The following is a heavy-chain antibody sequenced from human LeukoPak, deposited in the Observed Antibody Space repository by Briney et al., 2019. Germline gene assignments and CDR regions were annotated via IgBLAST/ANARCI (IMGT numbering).Heavy chain of an antibody. CDR1: GFTFSDYY. V-gene: IGHV3-11*01. Sequence: GGSLRLSCAASGFTFSDYYMSWVRQAPGKGVGWGSYISSSGSTIYYADSVKGRFTISRDNAKNSPSLQMNSLRAEDTAVYYCARDRAYSSSGSDYWGQGTLVTVSS. J-gene: IGHJ4*02. CDR2: ISSSGSTI. CDR3: ARDRAYSSSGSDY. D-gene: IGHD6-6*01.